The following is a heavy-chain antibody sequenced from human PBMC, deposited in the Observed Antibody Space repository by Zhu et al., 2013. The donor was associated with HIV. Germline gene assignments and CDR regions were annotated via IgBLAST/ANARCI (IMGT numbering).Heavy chain of an antibody. J-gene: IGHJ4*02. V-gene: IGHV1-18*01. D-gene: IGHD3-22*01. CDR3: ARDSGVAAPGTRYYYDGGDSYYLYYFDY. Sequence: QVQLVQSGTEVKKPGASVKVSCKTSGYTFSNYGITWLRQAPGQGPEWMGWISADNGNTNYALKLQGRVSMTTDTSTSTVYMELRSLRSDDTAVYYCARDSGVAAPGTRYYYDGGDSYYLYYFDYWGQGTLVLVSS. CDR1: GYTFSNYG. CDR2: ISADNGNT.